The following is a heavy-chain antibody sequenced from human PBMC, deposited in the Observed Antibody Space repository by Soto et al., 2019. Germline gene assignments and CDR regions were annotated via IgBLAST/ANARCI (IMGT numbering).Heavy chain of an antibody. J-gene: IGHJ3*01. Sequence: QVLLQESGPGLVKPSEPLSLTCTVSGGSISSYYWSWIRQPPGKGLEWIGYIYYSGSSNYNPSLKRRVTISLDTSKNQFSLKLRSVTAADTAVYYCARPYSETYWAAFDVWGQGTMVTVSS. D-gene: IGHD1-26*01. CDR1: GGSISSYY. CDR2: IYYSGSS. CDR3: ARPYSETYWAAFDV. V-gene: IGHV4-59*01.